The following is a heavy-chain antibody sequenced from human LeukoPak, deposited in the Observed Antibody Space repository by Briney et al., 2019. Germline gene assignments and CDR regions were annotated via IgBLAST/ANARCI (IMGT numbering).Heavy chain of an antibody. CDR2: IYHSGST. V-gene: IGHV4-30-2*01. Sequence: SETLSLTCAVSGGSISSGGYSWSWIRQPPGKGLEWIGYIYHSGSTYYNPSLKSRVTISVDRSKNQFSLKLSSVTAADTAVYYCASILTKYYGMDVWGKGTTVTVSS. CDR1: GGSISSGGYS. J-gene: IGHJ6*04. D-gene: IGHD1-1*01. CDR3: ASILTKYYGMDV.